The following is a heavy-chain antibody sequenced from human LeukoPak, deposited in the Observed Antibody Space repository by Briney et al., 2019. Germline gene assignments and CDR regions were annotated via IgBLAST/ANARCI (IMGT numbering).Heavy chain of an antibody. Sequence: GGSLRLSCAASGFTFSSYGMHWVRQAPGKGLEWVAVIWYDGSNKCYADSVKGRFTISRDNSKNTLYLQMNSLRAEDTAVYYCARGYDILTGPPYGMDVWGQGTTVTISS. D-gene: IGHD3-9*01. V-gene: IGHV3-33*01. CDR2: IWYDGSNK. J-gene: IGHJ6*02. CDR1: GFTFSSYG. CDR3: ARGYDILTGPPYGMDV.